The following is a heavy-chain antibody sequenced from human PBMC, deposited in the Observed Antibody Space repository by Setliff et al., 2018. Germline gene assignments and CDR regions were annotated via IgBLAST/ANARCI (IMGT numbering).Heavy chain of an antibody. CDR1: GYTFTNYA. CDR2: INAGNGNT. J-gene: IGHJ5*02. V-gene: IGHV1-3*01. D-gene: IGHD1-20*01. Sequence: GASVKVSCKASGYTFTNYAIHWVRQAPGQRLEWMGWINAGNGNTKYSQKFQGRLTITRDTSANTAYMELSSLRSEDTALYYCARYNWNTNWFDPWGQGTLVTVS. CDR3: ARYNWNTNWFDP.